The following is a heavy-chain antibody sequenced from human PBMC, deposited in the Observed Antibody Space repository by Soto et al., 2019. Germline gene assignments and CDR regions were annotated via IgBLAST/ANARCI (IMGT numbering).Heavy chain of an antibody. CDR3: APHVHCSGGSCHYDAFDI. CDR2: IRDGGEST. Sequence: EVQLLESGGGLVQPGESLRLSCAVSGFIFGNYMMTWVRQAPGKGLEWVSTIRDGGESTYYADSVKGRFTISRDNFKNTLYKQMDSLGIEDTAVYYCAPHVHCSGGSCHYDAFDIRGQGTMVTGSS. J-gene: IGHJ3*02. V-gene: IGHV3-23*01. CDR1: GFIFGNYM. D-gene: IGHD2-15*01.